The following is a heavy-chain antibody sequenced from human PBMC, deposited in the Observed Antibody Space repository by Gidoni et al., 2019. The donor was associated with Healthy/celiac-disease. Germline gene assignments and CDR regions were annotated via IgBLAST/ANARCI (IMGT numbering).Heavy chain of an antibody. CDR1: RFTLSSYA. D-gene: IGHD6-19*01. V-gene: IGHV3-30-3*01. CDR3: ARAGGYSSGWYGFHYYGMDV. Sequence: QVQLVESGGGVVQPGRSLRLSCAASRFTLSSYAMQRVRQAPGKGLGWVAVISYDGSNKYYAASVKGRVTISRDNSKNTLYLQMNSLRAEDMAVYYCARAGGYSSGWYGFHYYGMDVWGQGTTVTVSS. CDR2: ISYDGSNK. J-gene: IGHJ6*02.